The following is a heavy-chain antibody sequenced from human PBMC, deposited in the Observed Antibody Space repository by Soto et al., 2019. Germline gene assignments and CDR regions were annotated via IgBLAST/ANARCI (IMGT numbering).Heavy chain of an antibody. D-gene: IGHD2-15*01. CDR1: GGTFSTSS. J-gene: IGHJ4*02. V-gene: IGHV1-69*01. CDR3: ARDVVRSTAGDS. CDR2: IIPIFTRT. Sequence: QLQLVQSGTEVKEPGSSVQVSCKASGGTFSTSSFVWVRQGPGQGLEWMGGIIPIFTRTNFAQKFQGRVTFSADESTRTTYMELSSLTSEDTAIYYCARDVVRSTAGDSWGQGTLVTVSS.